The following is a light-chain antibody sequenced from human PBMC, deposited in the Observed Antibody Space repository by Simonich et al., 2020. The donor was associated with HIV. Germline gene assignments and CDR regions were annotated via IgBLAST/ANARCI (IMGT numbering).Light chain of an antibody. J-gene: IGKJ4*01. Sequence: DIVMTQSPDSLGVSLGERATINCKSSQSVLYSSNNKNYLAWYQQKPGQPPKLLIYWAPTRESGVPDRFSGSGSGTDFTLTITSLQAEDVAVYYCQQYYSPPALTFGGGTKVEIK. CDR1: QSVLYSSNNKNY. V-gene: IGKV4-1*01. CDR2: WAP. CDR3: QQYYSPPALT.